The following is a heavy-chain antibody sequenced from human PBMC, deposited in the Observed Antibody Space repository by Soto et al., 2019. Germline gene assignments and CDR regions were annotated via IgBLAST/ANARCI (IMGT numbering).Heavy chain of an antibody. V-gene: IGHV3-30*04. D-gene: IGHD2-15*01. CDR3: AGDVSVGSAYSCFDA. CDR1: GFTFKSYP. CDR2: IPYDGKDK. Sequence: GSLRLSCAASGFTFKSYPLHWVRQAPGKGLEWVAVIPYDGKDKYYADSVKGRFTSSRDNSKNTLYLQMDSLRAEDTAVYYCAGDVSVGSAYSCFDAWGQGTPVTVSS. J-gene: IGHJ5*02.